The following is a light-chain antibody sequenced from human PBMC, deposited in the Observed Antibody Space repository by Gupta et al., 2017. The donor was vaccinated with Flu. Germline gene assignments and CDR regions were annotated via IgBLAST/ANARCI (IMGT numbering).Light chain of an antibody. Sequence: QSVLTQPPSASGTPGQRVTISCSGSSSNIGTNYVYWYQQFPGTAPKLLIDRNNQRPSGVPDRFSGSKSGTSASLAISGLRSEDDASYYCAAWDDSLSGPVFGGGTRLTVL. CDR2: RNN. J-gene: IGLJ3*02. V-gene: IGLV1-47*01. CDR3: AAWDDSLSGPV. CDR1: SSNIGTNY.